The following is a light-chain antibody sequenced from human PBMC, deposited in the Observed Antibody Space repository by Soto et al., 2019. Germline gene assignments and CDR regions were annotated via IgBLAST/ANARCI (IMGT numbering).Light chain of an antibody. CDR2: GAA. CDR3: QQYGSSAIFS. Sequence: EIVLTQSPGTLSLSPGDSATLSCRASQSVRSTFLAWYQHKPGRPPRLLIHGAASRATGIPDRLTGSGSGTDFTLTISRLEPEDFAVYYCQQYGSSAIFSFGAGTKVDIK. J-gene: IGKJ3*01. V-gene: IGKV3-20*01. CDR1: QSVRSTF.